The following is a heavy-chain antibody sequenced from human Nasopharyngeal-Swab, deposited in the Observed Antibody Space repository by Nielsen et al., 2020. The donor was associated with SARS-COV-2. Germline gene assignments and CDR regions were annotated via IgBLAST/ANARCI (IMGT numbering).Heavy chain of an antibody. CDR2: IYYSGST. CDR3: ARDGYSSSRTLDY. Sequence: WIRQPPGKGLEWIGYIYYSGSTNYNPSLKSRVTISVDTFKNQFSLKLSSVTAADTAVYYCARDGYSSSRTLDYWGQGTLVTVS. J-gene: IGHJ4*02. D-gene: IGHD6-13*01. V-gene: IGHV4-59*01.